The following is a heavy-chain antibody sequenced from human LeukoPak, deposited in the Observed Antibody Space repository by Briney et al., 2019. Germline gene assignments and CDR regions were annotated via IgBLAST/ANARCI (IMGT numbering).Heavy chain of an antibody. V-gene: IGHV4-59*01. CDR2: IYYSGST. Sequence: PSETLSLTCTVSGGPISSYYWSWIRQPPGKGLEWIGYIYYSGSTNYNPSLKSRVTISVDTSKNQFSLKLSSVTAADTAVYYCARLYTDYYYYYMDVWGKGTTVTVSS. J-gene: IGHJ6*03. CDR1: GGPISSYY. CDR3: ARLYTDYYYYYMDV. D-gene: IGHD2-2*02.